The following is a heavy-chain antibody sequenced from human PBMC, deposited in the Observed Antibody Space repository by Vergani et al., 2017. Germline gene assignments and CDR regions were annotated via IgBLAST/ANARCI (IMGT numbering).Heavy chain of an antibody. Sequence: QLQLQESGPGLVKPSETLSLTCTVSGGSISSSSYYWGWIRQPPGQGLEWIGSIYYSGSTYYNPSLKSRVTISVDTSKNQFSLKLSSVTAADTAVYYCARHNRGTYYYYGMDVWGQGTTVTVSS. CDR2: IYYSGST. CDR1: GGSISSSSYY. V-gene: IGHV4-39*01. D-gene: IGHD1-14*01. CDR3: ARHNRGTYYYYGMDV. J-gene: IGHJ6*02.